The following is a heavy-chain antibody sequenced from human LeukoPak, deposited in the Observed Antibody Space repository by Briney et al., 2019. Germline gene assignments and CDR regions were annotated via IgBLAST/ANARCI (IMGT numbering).Heavy chain of an antibody. D-gene: IGHD5-12*01. CDR1: GGSISSYY. J-gene: IGHJ4*02. V-gene: IGHV4-4*07. CDR2: IYTSGST. CDR3: ARGGCSGAGNCCLFDY. Sequence: SETLSLTCTVSGGSISSYYWSWIRQPAGKGLEWIGRIYTSGSTNYNPSLKSRVTMSVDTSKNQFSLKLSSVTAEDTAVYYCARGGCSGAGNCCLFDYWGQGTLLTVSS.